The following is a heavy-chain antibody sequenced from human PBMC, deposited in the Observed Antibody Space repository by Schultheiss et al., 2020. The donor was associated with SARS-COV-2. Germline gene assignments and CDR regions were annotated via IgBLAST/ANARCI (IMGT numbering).Heavy chain of an antibody. CDR2: ISSSSSYI. CDR3: ARVGVANLGAFDY. D-gene: IGHD3-3*01. Sequence: GGSLRLSCAASGFTFSSYSMNWVRQAPGKGLEWVSSISSSSSYIYYADSVKGRFTISRDNAKNSLYLQMNSLRAEDTAVYYCARVGVANLGAFDYWGQGTLVTVSS. CDR1: GFTFSSYS. V-gene: IGHV3-21*01. J-gene: IGHJ4*02.